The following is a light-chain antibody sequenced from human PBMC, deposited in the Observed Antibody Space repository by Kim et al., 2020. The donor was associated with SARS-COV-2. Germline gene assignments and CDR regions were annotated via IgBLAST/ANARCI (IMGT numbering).Light chain of an antibody. V-gene: IGLV6-57*03. CDR1: SGSIARNY. Sequence: KTVTIACPRSSGSIARNYVQWYQQRPGSAPTTVIYEDNQRPSGVPARFSGSIDSSSNSASLTISGLKTEDEADYYCQSYDSSNLWVFGGGTQLTVL. J-gene: IGLJ3*02. CDR2: EDN. CDR3: QSYDSSNLWV.